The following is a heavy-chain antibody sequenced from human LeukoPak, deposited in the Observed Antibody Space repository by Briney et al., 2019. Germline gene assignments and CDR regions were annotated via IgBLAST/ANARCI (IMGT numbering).Heavy chain of an antibody. CDR3: ARESSRDDYVWGSYRPDY. CDR2: INPNSGGT. V-gene: IGHV1-2*02. D-gene: IGHD3-16*02. Sequence: ASVKVSCKASGYTFTGYYMHWVREAPGQGLEWMGWINPNSGGTNYAQKFQGRVTMTRDTSISTAYMELSRLRSDDTAVYYYARESSRDDYVWGSYRPDYWGQGTLVTVSS. CDR1: GYTFTGYY. J-gene: IGHJ4*02.